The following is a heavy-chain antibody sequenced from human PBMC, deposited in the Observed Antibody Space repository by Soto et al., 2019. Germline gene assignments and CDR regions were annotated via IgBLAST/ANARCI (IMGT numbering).Heavy chain of an antibody. CDR2: IYPGDSET. D-gene: IGHD6-13*01. J-gene: IGHJ4*02. CDR1: GYNFTRQFSRHC. Sequence: GESLKISSMASGYNFTRQFSRHCFGWVREMPGKGLEWIAIIYPGDSETRYSPSFPGQVTISADKSTTTAYLQWTSLNASDTAMYYWATWEGSSWCKYGGKGTLVTVSS. V-gene: IGHV5-51*01. CDR3: ATWEGSSWCKY.